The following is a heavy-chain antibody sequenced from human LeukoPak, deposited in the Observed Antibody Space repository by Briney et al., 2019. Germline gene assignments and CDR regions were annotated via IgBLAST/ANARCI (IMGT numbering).Heavy chain of an antibody. V-gene: IGHV4-30-2*01. Sequence: SETLSLTCAGSGGSISSAGYSWSWIRQPPGKGLEWIGHIYHSGSTYYNPSLTSRVNISVDRSQNQFSLKLSSVTAADTTVYYCARVSAWVSFDYWGQGPLVTVSS. CDR2: IYHSGST. CDR3: ARVSAWVSFDY. D-gene: IGHD1-26*01. J-gene: IGHJ4*02. CDR1: GGSISSAGYS.